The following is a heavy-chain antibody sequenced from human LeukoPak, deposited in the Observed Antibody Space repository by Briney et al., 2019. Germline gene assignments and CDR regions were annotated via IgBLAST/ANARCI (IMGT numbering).Heavy chain of an antibody. J-gene: IGHJ4*02. Sequence: ASVKVSCKASGFTFTSSAMQWVRQARGQRLEWIGWIVVGSGNTNYAQKFQERVTITRDMFTSTAYMELSSLRSEDTAVYYCAAGRITKEVDYWGQGTLVTVSS. D-gene: IGHD3-3*01. CDR2: IVVGSGNT. V-gene: IGHV1-58*02. CDR1: GFTFTSSA. CDR3: AAGRITKEVDY.